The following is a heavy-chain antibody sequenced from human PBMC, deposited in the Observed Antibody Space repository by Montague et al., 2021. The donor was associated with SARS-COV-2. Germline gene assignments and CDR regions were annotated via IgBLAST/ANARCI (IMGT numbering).Heavy chain of an antibody. D-gene: IGHD6-19*01. CDR1: GNSLSNSRYF. CDR2: LYFGGKX. V-gene: IGHV4-39*02. CDR3: ARDSGGSEVAGLDY. Sequence: SETLSLTCSVSGNSLSNSRYFWGWIRQPPRKGLEWIGSLYFGGKXLYNSSLESRVTISVDTSKNQFSLQLSFVTASDTAVYYCARDSGGSEVAGLDYWGQGMLVTVSS. J-gene: IGHJ4*02.